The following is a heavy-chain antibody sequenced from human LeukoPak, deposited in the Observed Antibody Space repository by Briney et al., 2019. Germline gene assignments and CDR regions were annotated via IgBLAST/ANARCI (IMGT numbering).Heavy chain of an antibody. Sequence: GASVKVSCKASGGTFSSYAISWVRQAPGQGLEWMGRIIPILGIANYAQKFQGRVTITAGKSTSTAYMELGSLRSEDTAVYYCAREAAADHYWYFDLWGRGTLVTVSS. CDR2: IIPILGIA. CDR3: AREAAADHYWYFDL. J-gene: IGHJ2*01. D-gene: IGHD6-13*01. CDR1: GGTFSSYA. V-gene: IGHV1-69*04.